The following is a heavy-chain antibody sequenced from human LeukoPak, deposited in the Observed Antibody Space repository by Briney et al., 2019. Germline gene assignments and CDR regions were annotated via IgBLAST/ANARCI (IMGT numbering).Heavy chain of an antibody. CDR1: GGSFSGYY. Sequence: PSETLSLTCAVYGGSFSGYYWSWIRQPPGKGLEWIGEINHSGSTNYNPSLKSRVTISVDTSKNQFSLKLSSVTAADTAVYYCARGNYDFWSGYFPDYWGQGTLVTVSS. CDR2: INHSGST. J-gene: IGHJ4*02. V-gene: IGHV4-34*01. CDR3: ARGNYDFWSGYFPDY. D-gene: IGHD3-3*01.